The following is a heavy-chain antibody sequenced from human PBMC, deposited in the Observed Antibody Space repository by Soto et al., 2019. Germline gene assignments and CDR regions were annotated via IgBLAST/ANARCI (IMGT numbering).Heavy chain of an antibody. D-gene: IGHD3-3*01. CDR3: ARDEQSLTYYDFWSGYYGSYYYYGMDV. V-gene: IGHV1-69*13. CDR1: GGTFSSYA. CDR2: IIPIFGTA. J-gene: IGHJ6*02. Sequence: SVKVSCKASGGTFSSYAISWVRQAPGQGLEWMGGIIPIFGTANYAQKFQGRVTITADESTSTAYMELSSLRSEDTAVYYCARDEQSLTYYDFWSGYYGSYYYYGMDVWGQGTTVTVSS.